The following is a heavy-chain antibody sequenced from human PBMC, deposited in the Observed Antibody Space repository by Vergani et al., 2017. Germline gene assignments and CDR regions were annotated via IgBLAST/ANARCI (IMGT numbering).Heavy chain of an antibody. Sequence: QITLKESGPTLVKPTQTLTLTCTFSGFSLNTRGVSVAWIRQPPGKALDWLALIYWNDDQHYSPSLNNRVTITKDTSKNQVVLTMTNMDYVDTGTYYWVYRKTECGTTGCFYPVYYYYYMDVWGKGTTVTVSS. J-gene: IGHJ6*03. CDR3: VYRKTECGTTGCFYPVYYYYYMDV. V-gene: IGHV2-5*04. CDR1: GFSLNTRGVS. CDR2: IYWNDDQ. D-gene: IGHD1-7*01.